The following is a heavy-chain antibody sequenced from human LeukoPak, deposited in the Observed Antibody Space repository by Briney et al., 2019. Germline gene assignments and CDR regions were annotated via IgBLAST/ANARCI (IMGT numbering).Heavy chain of an antibody. D-gene: IGHD6-13*01. Sequence: GASVKVSCKASGYTFTSYGISWVRQAPGQGLDWMGWISAYNGNTKNAQKLQGRVTMTTDTSTSTAYMELRSLRSDDTAVYYCARTSSTWYGGVGDYWGQGTLVTVSS. CDR2: ISAYNGNT. J-gene: IGHJ4*02. CDR1: GYTFTSYG. V-gene: IGHV1-18*01. CDR3: ARTSSTWYGGVGDY.